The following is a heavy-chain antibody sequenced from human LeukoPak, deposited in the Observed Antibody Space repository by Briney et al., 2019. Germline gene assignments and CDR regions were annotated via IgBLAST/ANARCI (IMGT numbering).Heavy chain of an antibody. CDR1: GFTVSSNY. V-gene: IGHV3-66*01. J-gene: IGHJ4*02. Sequence: GGSLRLSCAASGFTVSSNYMSWVRQAPGKGLEWVPVIYSGGSTYYADSVKGRFTISRDNSKNTLYLQMNSLRAEDTAVYYCGIAVAGTNFDYWGQGTLVTVSS. CDR2: IYSGGST. D-gene: IGHD6-19*01. CDR3: GIAVAGTNFDY.